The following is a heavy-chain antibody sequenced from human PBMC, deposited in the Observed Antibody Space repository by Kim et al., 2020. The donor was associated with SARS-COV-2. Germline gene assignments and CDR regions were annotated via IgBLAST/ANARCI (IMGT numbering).Heavy chain of an antibody. J-gene: IGHJ6*01. CDR1: GFTFSSYG. CDR2: ISYDGSNK. V-gene: IGHV3-30*18. CDR3: AKAGPAMYSSSFYYYYG. D-gene: IGHD6-6*01. Sequence: GGSLRLSCAASGFTFSSYGMHWVRQAPGKGLEWVAVISYDGSNKYYADSVKGRFTISRDNSKNTLYLQMNSLRPEDTAVYYCAKAGPAMYSSSFYYYYG.